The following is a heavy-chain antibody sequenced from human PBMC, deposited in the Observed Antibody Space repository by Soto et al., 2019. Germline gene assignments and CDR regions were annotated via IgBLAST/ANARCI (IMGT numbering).Heavy chain of an antibody. D-gene: IGHD3-10*01. J-gene: IGHJ5*02. CDR3: ARDREISSWFDP. CDR1: GYSISSGYY. CDR2: IYHSGST. V-gene: IGHV4-38-2*02. Sequence: SETLSLTCTVSGYSISSGYYWGWIRQPPGKGLEWIGSIYHSGSTYYNPSLKSRVTISVDTSKNQFSLKLSSVTAADTAVYHCARDREISSWFDPWGQGTLVTVS.